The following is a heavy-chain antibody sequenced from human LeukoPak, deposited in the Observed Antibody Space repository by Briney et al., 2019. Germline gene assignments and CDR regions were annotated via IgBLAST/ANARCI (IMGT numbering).Heavy chain of an antibody. CDR2: IWYDGSNK. CDR1: GFTFSSYG. D-gene: IGHD4-17*01. CDR3: TRGSYGDYGY. J-gene: IGHJ4*02. Sequence: GGSLRLSCAASGFTFSSYGMHWVRQAPGKGLEWVAVIWYDGSNKYYADSVKGRFTISRDNSKNTLYLQMNSLRAEDTALYYCTRGSYGDYGYWGQGTLVTVSS. V-gene: IGHV3-33*01.